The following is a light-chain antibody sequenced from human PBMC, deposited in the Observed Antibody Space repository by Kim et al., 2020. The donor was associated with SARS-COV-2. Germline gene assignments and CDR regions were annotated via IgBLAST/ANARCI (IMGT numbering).Light chain of an antibody. CDR2: QDS. Sequence: SVSPGQTASITCSGDKLGDKYARWYQQKPAQSPVLVIYQDSKRPSGIPERFSGSNSGNTATLTISGTQAMDEADYCCQAWDSSTVVFGGGTKLTVL. J-gene: IGLJ2*01. V-gene: IGLV3-1*01. CDR1: KLGDKY. CDR3: QAWDSSTVV.